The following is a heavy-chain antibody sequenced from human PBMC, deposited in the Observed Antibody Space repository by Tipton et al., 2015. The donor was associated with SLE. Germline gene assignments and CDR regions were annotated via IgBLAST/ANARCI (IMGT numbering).Heavy chain of an antibody. J-gene: IGHJ4*02. CDR2: INYSGST. V-gene: IGHV4-59*12. CDR3: ARGGLGSDLRGSIYFGS. CDR1: GGSIGSSY. D-gene: IGHD7-27*01. Sequence: GLVKPSETLSLTCTVSGGSIGSSYWCWIRQSPGKGLEWIGYINYSGSTNYNPSLKSRVTISVDTSKNQFSLKLNSVTAADTAVYYCARGGLGSDLRGSIYFGSWGQGTLVTVSS.